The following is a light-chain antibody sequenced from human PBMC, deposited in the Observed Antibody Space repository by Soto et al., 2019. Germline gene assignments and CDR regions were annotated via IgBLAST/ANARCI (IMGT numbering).Light chain of an antibody. CDR2: GAS. Sequence: DIQMSQSPSSLSASVGDRVTITCGAGQSISTYLNWYQVKPGKAPKLLIYGASSLQSGVPSRFSGSGSGTDFTLTITSLQPEDFATYYCQQSYSSPLTFGGGTKVDSK. CDR1: QSISTY. J-gene: IGKJ4*01. V-gene: IGKV1-39*01. CDR3: QQSYSSPLT.